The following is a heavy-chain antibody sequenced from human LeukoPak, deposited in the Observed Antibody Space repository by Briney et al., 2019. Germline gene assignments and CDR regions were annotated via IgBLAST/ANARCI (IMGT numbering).Heavy chain of an antibody. Sequence: PSETLSLTCTVSGGSISSGDYYWSWIRQPPGKGLEWIGYIYYSGSTYYNPSLKSRVTISVDTSKNQFSLKLSSVTAADTAVYYCARGFSWSAVVPAAGQGLRPWGQGTLVTVSS. J-gene: IGHJ5*02. D-gene: IGHD2-2*01. CDR3: ARGFSWSAVVPAAGQGLRP. V-gene: IGHV4-30-4*08. CDR2: IYYSGST. CDR1: GGSISSGDYY.